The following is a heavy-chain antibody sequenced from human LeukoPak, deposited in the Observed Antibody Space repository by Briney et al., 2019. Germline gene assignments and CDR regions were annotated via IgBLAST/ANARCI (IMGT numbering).Heavy chain of an antibody. D-gene: IGHD1-7*01. CDR3: ARAKGGITGTN. V-gene: IGHV3-7*03. Sequence: GGSLRLSCAASGFTLSSYWMTWVRQAPGKGLEWVAKIKPDGSKEYYVDSVKGRFTISRDNAKNSLYLQMNSLRADDTAVYYCARAKGGITGTNWGQGTLVTVSS. CDR2: IKPDGSKE. J-gene: IGHJ4*02. CDR1: GFTLSSYW.